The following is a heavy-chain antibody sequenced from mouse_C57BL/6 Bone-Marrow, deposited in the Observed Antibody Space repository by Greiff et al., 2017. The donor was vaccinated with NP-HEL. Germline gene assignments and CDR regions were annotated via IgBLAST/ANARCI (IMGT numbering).Heavy chain of an antibody. J-gene: IGHJ2*01. CDR3: ARAADDGPYYFDY. Sequence: QVQLKQSGAELVRPGTSVKMSCKASGYTFTNYWIGWAKQRPGHGLEWIGDIYPGGGYTNYNEKFKGKATLTADKSSSTAYMQFSSLTSEDSAIYYCARAADDGPYYFDYWGQGTTLTVS. V-gene: IGHV1-63*01. CDR1: GYTFTNYW. D-gene: IGHD1-1*01. CDR2: IYPGGGYT.